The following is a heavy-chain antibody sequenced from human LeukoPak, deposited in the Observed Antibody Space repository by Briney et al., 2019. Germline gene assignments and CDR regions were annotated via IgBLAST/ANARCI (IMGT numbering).Heavy chain of an antibody. CDR2: ISTTSSFT. V-gene: IGHV3-11*06. D-gene: IGHD1-1*01. J-gene: IGHJ4*02. Sequence: GGSLRLSCAASGFTFSDYYMSWIRQAPGKGLEWVSYISTTSSFTKYEDSVEGRFTISRDNAKNSLYLQMNSLRAEDTAVYYCARNTGTYDYWGQGTLVTVSS. CDR3: ARNTGTYDY. CDR1: GFTFSDYY.